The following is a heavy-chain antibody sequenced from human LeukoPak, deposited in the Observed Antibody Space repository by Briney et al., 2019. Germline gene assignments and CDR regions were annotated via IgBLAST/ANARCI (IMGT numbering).Heavy chain of an antibody. V-gene: IGHV1-69*05. CDR1: GGTFSSYA. D-gene: IGHD6-19*01. CDR2: IIPIFGTA. CDR3: ARGKDSSGWYEYYFDY. Sequence: ASVKVSCKASGGTFSSYAISWVRQAPGQGLEWMGGIIPIFGTANYAQKFQGRVTITRDTSASTAYMELSSLRSEDMAVYYCARGKDSSGWYEYYFDYWGQGTLVTVSS. J-gene: IGHJ4*02.